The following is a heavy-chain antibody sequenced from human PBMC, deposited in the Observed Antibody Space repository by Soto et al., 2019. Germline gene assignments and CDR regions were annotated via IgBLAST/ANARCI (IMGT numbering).Heavy chain of an antibody. V-gene: IGHV3-23*01. CDR3: GKDRCGSGSYDF. J-gene: IGHJ4*02. Sequence: EVQLLESGGGLVEPGGSLRLSCAASGFTFSSLAMTWVRQAPGKGLEWVSVISDGGDTTYYADSVKGRFTISRDNSKNTLYLQMRRLRAEDTAKYFCGKDRCGSGSYDFWGQGTLVTVSS. CDR2: ISDGGDTT. CDR1: GFTFSSLA. D-gene: IGHD3-10*01.